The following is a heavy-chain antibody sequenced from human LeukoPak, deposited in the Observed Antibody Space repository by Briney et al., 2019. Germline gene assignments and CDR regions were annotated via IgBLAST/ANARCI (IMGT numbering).Heavy chain of an antibody. CDR2: IYHSGST. D-gene: IGHD6-6*01. CDR3: ARAGKLDYGMDV. J-gene: IGHJ6*02. Sequence: PSETLSLTCAVSGGSISSGGYSWSWIRQPPGKGLEWIGYIYHSGSTYYNPSLKSRVTISVDRSKNQFSLKLSSVTAADTAVYYCARAGKLDYGMDVWGQGTTVTVSS. V-gene: IGHV4-30-2*01. CDR1: GGSISSGGYS.